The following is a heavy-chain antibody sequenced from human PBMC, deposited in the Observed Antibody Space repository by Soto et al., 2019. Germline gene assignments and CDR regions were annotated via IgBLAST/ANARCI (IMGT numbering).Heavy chain of an antibody. CDR2: ISGSGGST. J-gene: IGHJ4*02. V-gene: IGHV3-23*01. D-gene: IGHD3-10*01. Sequence: GGSLRLSCAASGFTFSSYAMSWVRQAPGKGLEWVSAISGSGGSTYYADSVKGRFTISRDNSKNTLYLQMNSLRAEDTAVYYCANSYGSGSYSENFFDYWGQGTLVTVSS. CDR1: GFTFSSYA. CDR3: ANSYGSGSYSENFFDY.